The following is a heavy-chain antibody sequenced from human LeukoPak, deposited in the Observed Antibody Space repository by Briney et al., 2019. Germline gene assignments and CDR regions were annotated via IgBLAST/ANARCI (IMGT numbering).Heavy chain of an antibody. J-gene: IGHJ4*02. CDR1: GYTFTGYH. D-gene: IGHD6-19*01. CDR2: MNPHSGGT. CDR3: ARDGPSGGWYDLGDY. V-gene: IGHV1-2*02. Sequence: ASVKVSCKASGYTFTGYHIHWVRQAPGQGLEWMGWMNPHSGGTNYAQKFQGRVTMTRDTSISTAYLELSRLRSDDTAVYYCARDGPSGGWYDLGDYWGQGTLVTVSS.